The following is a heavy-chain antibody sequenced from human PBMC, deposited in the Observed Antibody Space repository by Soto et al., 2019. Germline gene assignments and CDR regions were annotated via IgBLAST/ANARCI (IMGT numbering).Heavy chain of an antibody. CDR1: GYTFTSYD. J-gene: IGHJ6*02. CDR2: MNPNSGNT. D-gene: IGHD2-21*02. CDR3: ATPYCGGDCYSSYYYYGMDV. Sequence: QVQLVQSGAEVKKPGASVKVSCKASGYTFTSYDINWVRQATGQGLEWMGWMNPNSGNTGYAQKFQGRVTTTRNTSISTAYMEMSSLRSEDTAVYYCATPYCGGDCYSSYYYYGMDVWGQGTTVTVSS. V-gene: IGHV1-8*01.